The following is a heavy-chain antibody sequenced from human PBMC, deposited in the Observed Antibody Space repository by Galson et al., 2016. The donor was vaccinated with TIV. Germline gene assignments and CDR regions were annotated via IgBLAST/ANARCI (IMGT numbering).Heavy chain of an antibody. CDR3: ACYPNLFGSGNYYKDFDF. CDR2: INHKGST. J-gene: IGHJ4*02. CDR1: GESLSDYY. D-gene: IGHD3-10*01. Sequence: ETLSLTCAVSGESLSDYYWNWIRQPPGKGLEWIGEINHKGSTNYNPSLRNRVSMSVDRSKSQFSLRLSSVTAADAAVYYCACYPNLFGSGNYYKDFDFWGQGILVTVSS. V-gene: IGHV4-34*01.